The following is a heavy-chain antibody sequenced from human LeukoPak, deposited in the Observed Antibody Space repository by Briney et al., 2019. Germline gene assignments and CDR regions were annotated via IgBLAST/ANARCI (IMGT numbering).Heavy chain of an antibody. CDR1: GGSISSYY. J-gene: IGHJ4*02. D-gene: IGHD2-15*01. CDR2: IYYSGST. Sequence: SETLSLTCTVSGGSISSYYWSWIRQPPGKGLEWIGYIYYSGSTNYNPSLKSRVTISVDTSKNQFSLKLSSVTAADTAVYYCARTIVVVVAATYYFDYWGQGTLATVSS. CDR3: ARTIVVVVAATYYFDY. V-gene: IGHV4-59*08.